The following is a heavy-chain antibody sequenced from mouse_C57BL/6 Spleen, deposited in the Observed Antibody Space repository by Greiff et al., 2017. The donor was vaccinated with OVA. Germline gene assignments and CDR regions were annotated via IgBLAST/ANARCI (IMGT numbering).Heavy chain of an antibody. J-gene: IGHJ2*01. Sequence: VQLKQSGAELVKPGASVKLSCTASGFNIKDYYMHWVKQRTEQGLEWIGRIDPEDGETKYAPKFQGKATITADTSSNTAYLQLSSLTSEDTAVYYSASRRITTVATGDYWGQGTTLTVSS. D-gene: IGHD1-1*01. CDR1: GFNIKDYY. CDR3: ASRRITTVATGDY. CDR2: IDPEDGET. V-gene: IGHV14-2*01.